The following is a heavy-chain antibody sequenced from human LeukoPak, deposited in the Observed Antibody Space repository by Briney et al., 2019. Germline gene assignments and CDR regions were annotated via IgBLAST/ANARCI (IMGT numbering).Heavy chain of an antibody. CDR3: ARGGYDYVWGSYHSPSSDY. D-gene: IGHD3-16*02. CDR1: GFTFSDYY. V-gene: IGHV3-11*01. CDR2: ISSSGSTI. Sequence: NPGGSLRLSCAASGFTFSDYYMSWIRQAPGKGLEWVSYISSSGSTIYYADPVKGRFTISRDNAKNSLYLQMNSLRAEDTAVYYCARGGYDYVWGSYHSPSSDYWGQGTLVTVSS. J-gene: IGHJ4*02.